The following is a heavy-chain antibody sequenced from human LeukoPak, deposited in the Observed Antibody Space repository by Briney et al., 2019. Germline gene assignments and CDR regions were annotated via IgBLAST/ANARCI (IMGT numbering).Heavy chain of an antibody. D-gene: IGHD5-12*01. J-gene: IGHJ4*03. CDR2: VRGSGTDT. CDR3: AKTSRANSAYHSPFDY. CDR1: GFTFSTYA. Sequence: GGSLRLSCAASGFTFSTYAMSWVRQAPGKGLEWVSAVRGSGTDTYYADSVKGRFTISRDNSKNTLYLQMNSLRAEDTAIYYCAKTSRANSAYHSPFDYWGQGTLVTVSS. V-gene: IGHV3-23*01.